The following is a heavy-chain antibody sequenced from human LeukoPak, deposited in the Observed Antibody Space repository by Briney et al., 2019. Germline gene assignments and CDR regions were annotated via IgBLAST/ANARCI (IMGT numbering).Heavy chain of an antibody. J-gene: IGHJ6*02. CDR3: ARDNKRFYYYGMDV. CDR2: IWFDGKNG. V-gene: IGHV3-33*01. Sequence: GGSLRLSCAASGFILNSYGMHWVRQAPGKGLEWVADIWFDGKNGHFADSVKGRFAISRDNSKNTVYLQINSLRAEDTAVYYCARDNKRFYYYGMDVWGQGTTVTVS. CDR1: GFILNSYG. D-gene: IGHD3-16*01.